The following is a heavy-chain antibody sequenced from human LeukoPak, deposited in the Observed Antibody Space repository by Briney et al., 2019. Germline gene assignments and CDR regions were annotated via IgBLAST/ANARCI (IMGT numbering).Heavy chain of an antibody. CDR1: GFTFSSYA. CDR3: AKDQCQQWLAPEYYFDY. D-gene: IGHD6-19*01. Sequence: GGSLRLSCAASGFTFSSYAMSWVRQAPGKGLEWVSAISGSGGSTYYADSVKGRFTISRDNSKNTLYLQMNSLRAEDTAVYYCAKDQCQQWLAPEYYFDYWGQGTLVTVSS. J-gene: IGHJ4*02. CDR2: ISGSGGST. V-gene: IGHV3-23*01.